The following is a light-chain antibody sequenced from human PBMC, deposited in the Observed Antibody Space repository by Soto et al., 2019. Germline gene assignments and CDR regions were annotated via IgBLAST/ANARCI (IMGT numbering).Light chain of an antibody. J-gene: IGLJ2*01. CDR3: AAWDVSLSGVG. V-gene: IGLV1-47*01. CDR1: SSNIGSNY. CDR2: RNN. Sequence: QSVLTQPPSASGTPGQRVTISCSGSSSNIGSNYVYWYQQLPGTAPKLLIYRNNQRPSGVPDRFSGSKSGTSASLAISGLRSEDEADYSCAAWDVSLSGVGFGGGTKLTVL.